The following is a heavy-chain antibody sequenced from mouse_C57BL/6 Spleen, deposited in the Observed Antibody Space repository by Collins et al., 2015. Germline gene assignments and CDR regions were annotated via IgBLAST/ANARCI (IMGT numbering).Heavy chain of an antibody. J-gene: IGHJ4*01. CDR3: ARGSNYRYYAMDY. D-gene: IGHD2-5*01. Sequence: QVQLQQPGAELVKPGASVKMSCKASGYTFTSYWITWVKQRPGQGLEWIGDIYPGSGSTNYNEKFKSKATLTVDTSSSTAYMQLSSLTSEDSAVYYCARGSNYRYYAMDYWGQGTSVTVSS. CDR1: GYTFTSYW. CDR2: IYPGSGST. V-gene: IGHV1-55*01.